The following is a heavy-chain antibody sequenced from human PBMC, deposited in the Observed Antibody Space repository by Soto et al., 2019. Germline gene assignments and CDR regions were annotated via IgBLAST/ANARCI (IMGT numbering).Heavy chain of an antibody. D-gene: IGHD5-12*01. J-gene: IGHJ4*02. V-gene: IGHV5-10-1*01. CDR3: AAGKGDLRYSGYDFDY. Sequence: GESLKISCKGSGYSFTSYWISWVRQMPGKGLEWMGRIDPSDSYTNYSPSFQGHVTISADKSISTAYMELSSLRSEDTAVYYCAAGKGDLRYSGYDFDYWGQGTLVTVSS. CDR2: IDPSDSYT. CDR1: GYSFTSYW.